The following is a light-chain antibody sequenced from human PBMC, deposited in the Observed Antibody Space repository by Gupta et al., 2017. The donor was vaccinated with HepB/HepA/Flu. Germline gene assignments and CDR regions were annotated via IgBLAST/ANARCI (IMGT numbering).Light chain of an antibody. CDR1: QSLSNNY. Sequence: EIVLTQSPGTLSLSPGERATLFCRTSQSLSNNYLAWYQHKPGQAPRLLIYGASNRATGIPDRFRGSGSGTDFTLTISRLEPEDFAGYYCQPYDSSRTFGQGTKVEMK. CDR2: GAS. J-gene: IGKJ1*01. V-gene: IGKV3-20*01. CDR3: QPYDSSRT.